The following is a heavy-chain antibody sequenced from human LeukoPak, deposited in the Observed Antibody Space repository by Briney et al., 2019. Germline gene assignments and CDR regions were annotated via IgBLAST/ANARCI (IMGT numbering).Heavy chain of an antibody. D-gene: IGHD1-1*01. Sequence: GSLRLSCAASGFTFSSYAMNWVRQAPGKGLEWVSTITGSGGSTYCADSVKGRFTVSRDNSKNTLYLQMNSLRAEDTAVYYCAKALSGTLAGNFDYWGQGTLVTVSS. CDR1: GFTFSSYA. CDR2: ITGSGGST. V-gene: IGHV3-23*01. J-gene: IGHJ4*02. CDR3: AKALSGTLAGNFDY.